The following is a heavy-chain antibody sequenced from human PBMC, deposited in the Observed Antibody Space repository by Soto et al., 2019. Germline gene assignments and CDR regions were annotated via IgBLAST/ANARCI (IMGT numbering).Heavy chain of an antibody. CDR3: TTGDDSSSWYGIYY. J-gene: IGHJ4*02. V-gene: IGHV3-15*07. Sequence: EVQLVESGGGLVKPGGALRLSCTGSGFTFANAWMNWVHQAPGKGLEWVGRINSRSDGGTTDYAAPVNGRFNISRDDSRNTLFLQMNSLKAEDTAVYYCTTGDDSSSWYGIYYWGQGTLVTVSS. CDR1: GFTFANAW. D-gene: IGHD6-13*01. CDR2: INSRSDGGTT.